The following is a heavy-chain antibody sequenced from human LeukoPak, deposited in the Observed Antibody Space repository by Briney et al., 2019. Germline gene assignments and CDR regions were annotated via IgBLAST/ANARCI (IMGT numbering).Heavy chain of an antibody. J-gene: IGHJ5*02. Sequence: GGSLRLSCAASGFTFSDYYMSWIRQAPGKGLEWVSYISSSGSTIYYADSVKGRFTISRDNAKNSLYLQMNSLRAEDTAVYYCARKLQVPAASWFDPWGQGTLVTVSS. CDR1: GFTFSDYY. V-gene: IGHV3-11*04. CDR3: ARKLQVPAASWFDP. CDR2: ISSSGSTI. D-gene: IGHD2-2*01.